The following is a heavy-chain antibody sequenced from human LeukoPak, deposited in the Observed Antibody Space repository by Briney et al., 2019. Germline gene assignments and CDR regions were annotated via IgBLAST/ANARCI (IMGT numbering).Heavy chain of an antibody. CDR3: ARLLPPIAVPADEDFDY. CDR2: IHTSGST. CDR1: GGSISSGSYY. Sequence: SQTLSLTCTVSGGSISSGSYYWSWIRQPAGKGLEWIGRIHTSGSTNYNPSLKSRLTMSTDTTKNQFSLKLSSVTAADTAVYYCARLLPPIAVPADEDFDYWGQGTLVTVSS. D-gene: IGHD2-2*01. V-gene: IGHV4-61*02. J-gene: IGHJ4*02.